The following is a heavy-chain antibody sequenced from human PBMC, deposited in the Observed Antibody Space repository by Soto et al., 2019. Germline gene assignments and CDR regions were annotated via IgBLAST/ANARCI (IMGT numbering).Heavy chain of an antibody. CDR3: VRDRGQLSYFDY. Sequence: EVQLLESGGGLVQPGGSLRLSCTASGFTFSSFDMSWVRQAPGKGLEWVSSTSGRAGRTYQAESVKGRFTSSRDNSKNTVYLQMSSLRVEDTAVYYCVRDRGQLSYFDYWGQGILVTVSS. CDR1: GFTFSSFD. V-gene: IGHV3-23*01. J-gene: IGHJ4*02. CDR2: TSGRAGRT. D-gene: IGHD5-18*01.